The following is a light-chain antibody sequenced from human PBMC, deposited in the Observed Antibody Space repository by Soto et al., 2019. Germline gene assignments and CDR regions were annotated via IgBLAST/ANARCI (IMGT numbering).Light chain of an antibody. CDR1: QSVSND. CDR3: HQYNNWPGT. CDR2: AAS. Sequence: ETLMTQSPATLSVSLGERVTFSCRASQSVSNDLAWYQQKPGQAPRLLIYAASTRATGIPATFSGSGSGTDFTLTISSLQSEDFAVYYCHQYNNWPGTFGQGTKVDIK. V-gene: IGKV3-15*01. J-gene: IGKJ1*01.